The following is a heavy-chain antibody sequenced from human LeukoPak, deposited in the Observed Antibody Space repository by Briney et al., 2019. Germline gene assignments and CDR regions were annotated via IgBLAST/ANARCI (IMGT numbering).Heavy chain of an antibody. CDR2: ISSSSRDI. CDR3: VREAAATLFDY. Sequence: GGSLRLSCAASGFTFSSYTMNWVRQAPGKGLEWVAAISSSSRDIFYADSVKGRFSISRGNTQNSLSLQMSSLKAEDTAVYYCVREAAATLFDYWGQGTLVTVSS. CDR1: GFTFSSYT. J-gene: IGHJ4*02. V-gene: IGHV3-21*01. D-gene: IGHD1-26*01.